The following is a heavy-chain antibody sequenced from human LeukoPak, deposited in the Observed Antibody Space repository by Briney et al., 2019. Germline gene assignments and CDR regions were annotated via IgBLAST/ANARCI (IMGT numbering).Heavy chain of an antibody. CDR1: GGSISSYY. J-gene: IGHJ6*03. Sequence: PSETLSLTCTVSGGSISSYYWSWIRQPPGKGLEWIGYIYYSGSTNYNPSLKSRVTISVDTSKNQFSLKLSSVTAADTAVYYCARAIGNTAMVTYYYYYYMDVWGKGTTVTVSS. D-gene: IGHD5-18*01. CDR2: IYYSGST. CDR3: ARAIGNTAMVTYYYYYYMDV. V-gene: IGHV4-59*01.